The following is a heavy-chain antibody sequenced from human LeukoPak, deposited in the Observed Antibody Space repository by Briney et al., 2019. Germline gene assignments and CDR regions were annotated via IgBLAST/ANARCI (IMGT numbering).Heavy chain of an antibody. CDR2: IHYSGNT. D-gene: IGHD3-9*01. CDR1: GASISAYS. V-gene: IGHV4-59*08. Sequence: SETLSLTCTVSGASISAYSWSWIRQPPGRGLEWIGCIHYSGNTHCNPSLESRVTLSVDTSKNQFSLKLSSVTAADTAVYYCARHGRESRYFDWLLYYIDHWGQGALVTVSS. CDR3: ARHGRESRYFDWLLYYIDH. J-gene: IGHJ4*02.